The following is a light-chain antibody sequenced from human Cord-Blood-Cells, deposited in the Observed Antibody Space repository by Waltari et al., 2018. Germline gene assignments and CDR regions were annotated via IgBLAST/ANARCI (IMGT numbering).Light chain of an antibody. Sequence: DIQMTQSPSSLSASVRDSVTITCRACQSISSYLNWYQQKPGKAPKLLIYAASSLQSGVPSRFSGSGSGTDFTLTISSLQPEDFATYYCQQSYSTPRTFGQGTKVEIK. J-gene: IGKJ1*01. CDR3: QQSYSTPRT. CDR2: AAS. CDR1: QSISSY. V-gene: IGKV1-39*01.